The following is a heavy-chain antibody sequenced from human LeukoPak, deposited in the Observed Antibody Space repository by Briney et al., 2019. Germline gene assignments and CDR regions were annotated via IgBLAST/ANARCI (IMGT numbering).Heavy chain of an antibody. Sequence: SETLSLTCTVSGDSISSYYWSWIRQPPGRGLEWIGYIYYSGSTNYNPSLKSRVTISVDTSKNQFSLKLSSVTAADTAVYYCATQYCSSTSCSYPFDPWGQGTLVTVSS. CDR2: IYYSGST. D-gene: IGHD2-2*01. CDR3: ATQYCSSTSCSYPFDP. V-gene: IGHV4-59*01. J-gene: IGHJ5*02. CDR1: GDSISSYY.